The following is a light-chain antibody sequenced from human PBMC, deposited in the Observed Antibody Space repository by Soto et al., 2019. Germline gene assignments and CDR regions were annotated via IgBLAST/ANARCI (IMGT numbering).Light chain of an antibody. V-gene: IGLV2-8*01. CDR2: EVT. CDR3: SSYAGINTLV. J-gene: IGLJ2*01. CDR1: SSDVGGHNY. Sequence: QSVLTQPPSASGSPGQSVTISCTGTSSDVGGHNYVSWYQQRPGKAPKLISYEVTQRPSGVSDRFSGSKPGNTATLTVSGLQAEDEADYHCSSYAGINTLVFGGGTKLTVL.